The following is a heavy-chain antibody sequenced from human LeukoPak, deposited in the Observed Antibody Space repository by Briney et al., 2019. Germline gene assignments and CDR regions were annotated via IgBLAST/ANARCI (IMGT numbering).Heavy chain of an antibody. CDR1: GFTFSSYS. CDR2: ISSSSSYI. CDR3: ARVLSVPAATNWFDP. J-gene: IGHJ5*02. V-gene: IGHV3-21*01. D-gene: IGHD2-2*01. Sequence: GGSLRLSCAASGFTFSSYSMNWVRQAPGKGLEWVSSISSSSSYIYYADSVKGRFIISRDNSKNSLYLQMNSLRAEDTAVYYCARVLSVPAATNWFDPWGQGTLVTVSS.